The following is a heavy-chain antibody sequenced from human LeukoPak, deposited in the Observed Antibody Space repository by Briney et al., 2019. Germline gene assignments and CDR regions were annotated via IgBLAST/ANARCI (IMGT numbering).Heavy chain of an antibody. CDR1: GFTFDDYG. CDR3: AREAGGSSWYYYYYMDV. D-gene: IGHD6-13*01. J-gene: IGHJ6*03. Sequence: GGSLRLSCAASGFTFDDYGMSWVRQAPGKGLEWVSGINWNGGSTGYADSVKGRFTIPRDNAKNSLYLQMNSLRAEDTALYYCAREAGGSSWYYYYYMDVWGKGTTVTVSS. V-gene: IGHV3-20*04. CDR2: INWNGGST.